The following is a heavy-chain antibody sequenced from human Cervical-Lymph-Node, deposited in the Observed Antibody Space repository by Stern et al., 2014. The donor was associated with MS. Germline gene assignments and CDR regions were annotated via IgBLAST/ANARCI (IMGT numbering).Heavy chain of an antibody. D-gene: IGHD2-21*02. CDR1: GFTFGDYG. J-gene: IGHJ5*02. CDR2: IRGTPYGGTT. Sequence: EVQLVESGGGLVQPGRSLRLSCTASGFTFGDYGMSWFCQAPGKGLAWVGFIRGTPYGGTTEYAASVKGSFIISRDDSKSIAYLQMNSLKTEDTAVYYCTRTRVTDPFDPWGQGTLVTVSS. CDR3: TRTRVTDPFDP. V-gene: IGHV3-49*03.